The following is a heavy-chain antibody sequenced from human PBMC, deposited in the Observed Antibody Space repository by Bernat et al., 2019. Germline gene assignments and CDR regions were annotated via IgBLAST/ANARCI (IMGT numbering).Heavy chain of an antibody. V-gene: IGHV3-23*01. D-gene: IGHD3-16*02. CDR1: GFTFSSYA. CDR3: AKVMITVGGVIENFDY. J-gene: IGHJ4*02. CDR2: ISGSGGST. Sequence: EVQLLESGGGLVQPGGSLRLSCAASGFTFSSYAMSWVRQAPGKGLKWISAISGSGGSTYYADSVKGRFTISRDISKNTLYLQMNSLRAEDTAVYYCAKVMITVGGVIENFDYWGQGTLVTVSS.